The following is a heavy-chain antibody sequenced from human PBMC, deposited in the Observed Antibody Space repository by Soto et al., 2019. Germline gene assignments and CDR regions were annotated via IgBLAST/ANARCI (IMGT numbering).Heavy chain of an antibody. D-gene: IGHD3-22*01. V-gene: IGHV4-4*07. CDR1: GGSISSYY. CDR3: ARDGGDWYGSSGLLSI. J-gene: IGHJ4*02. CDR2: IYTSGST. Sequence: PSETLSLTCTVSGGSISSYYWSWIRQPAGKGLEWIGRIYTSGSTNYNPSLKSRVTMSVDTSKNQFSLKLTSVTAADTAVYYCARDGGDWYGSSGLLSIWGQGTLVTVSS.